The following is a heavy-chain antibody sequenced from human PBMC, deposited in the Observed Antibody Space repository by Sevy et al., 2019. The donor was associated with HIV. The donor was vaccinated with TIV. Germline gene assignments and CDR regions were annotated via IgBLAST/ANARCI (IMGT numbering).Heavy chain of an antibody. Sequence: GGSLRLSCAASGFTFRNYVMHWVRQAPGKGLECVASIWNDGNNKYYTDSVKGRFTISRDNSKNTLYLQMNILSDEDTAVYYCAGYSGTYSWDYWGQGALVTVSS. CDR3: AGYSGTYSWDY. D-gene: IGHD1-26*01. V-gene: IGHV3-33*01. CDR2: IWNDGNNK. CDR1: GFTFRNYV. J-gene: IGHJ4*02.